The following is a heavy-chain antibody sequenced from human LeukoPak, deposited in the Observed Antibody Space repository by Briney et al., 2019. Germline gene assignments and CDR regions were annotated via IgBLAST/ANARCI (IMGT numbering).Heavy chain of an antibody. CDR3: ARDQNSGYYQIHDAFDI. J-gene: IGHJ3*02. Sequence: ASVKVSCKASGYTFTGYYMHWVRQAPGQGLEWMGWINPNSGGTNYAQKFQGWVTMTRDTSISTAYMELRSLRSDDTAVYYCARDQNSGYYQIHDAFDIWGQGTMVTVSA. V-gene: IGHV1-2*04. CDR1: GYTFTGYY. CDR2: INPNSGGT. D-gene: IGHD3-22*01.